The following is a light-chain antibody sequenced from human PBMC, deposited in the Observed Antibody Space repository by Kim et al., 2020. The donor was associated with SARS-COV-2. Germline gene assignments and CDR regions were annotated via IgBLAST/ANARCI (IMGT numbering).Light chain of an antibody. CDR2: AAS. CDR1: QSISSY. J-gene: IGKJ2*01. V-gene: IGKV1-39*01. Sequence: SASVGDRFTITCRASQSISSYLNWYQQKPGKAPNLLIYAASSLQSGVPSRFSGSGSGTDFTLTISSLQPEDFATYYCQQSYTTPYTFGQGTKLEI. CDR3: QQSYTTPYT.